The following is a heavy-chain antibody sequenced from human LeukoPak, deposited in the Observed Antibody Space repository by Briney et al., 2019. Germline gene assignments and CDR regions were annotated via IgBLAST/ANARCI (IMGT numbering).Heavy chain of an antibody. CDR1: GYTFTSYY. V-gene: IGHV1-46*01. J-gene: IGHJ5*02. CDR2: INPSGGST. D-gene: IGHD3-3*01. Sequence: GASVKVSCKASGYTFTSYYMHWVRQAPGQGLEWMGIINPSGGSTSYAQKFQGRVTTTRDMSTSTVYMELSSLRSEDTAVYYCARDLRYDFWSGYLSWFDPWGQGTLVTVSS. CDR3: ARDLRYDFWSGYLSWFDP.